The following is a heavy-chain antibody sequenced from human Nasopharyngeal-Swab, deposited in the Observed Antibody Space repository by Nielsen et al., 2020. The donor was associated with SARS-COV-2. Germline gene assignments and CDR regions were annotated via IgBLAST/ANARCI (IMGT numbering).Heavy chain of an antibody. CDR1: GFTVSSNY. J-gene: IGHJ4*02. D-gene: IGHD6-19*01. CDR2: IYSGGST. CDR3: ARVGTSGWYDY. V-gene: IGHV3-53*04. Sequence: GESLKISCAASGFTVSSNYMSWVRQAPGKGLEWVSVIYSGGSTYYADSVKGRFTISRHNSKNTLYLQMNSLRAEDTAVYYCARVGTSGWYDYWGQGTLVTVSS.